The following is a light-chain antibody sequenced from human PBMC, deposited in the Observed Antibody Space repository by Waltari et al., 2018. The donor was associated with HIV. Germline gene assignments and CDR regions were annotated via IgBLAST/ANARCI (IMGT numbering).Light chain of an antibody. CDR1: QNVNSY. J-gene: IGKJ4*01. Sequence: EIVLTQSPATLSLSPEERATLSCRASQNVNSYIAWYQQSPGQAPRLLIYDSSNRATGTPARFSGSGFGTDFTLTISGLEPEDFAVYYCQQRSNWPQLSFGGGTKVEIK. CDR2: DSS. CDR3: QQRSNWPQLS. V-gene: IGKV3-11*01.